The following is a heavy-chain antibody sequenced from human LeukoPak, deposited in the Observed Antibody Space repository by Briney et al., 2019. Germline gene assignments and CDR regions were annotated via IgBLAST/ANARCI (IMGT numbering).Heavy chain of an antibody. CDR2: INGGGGST. Sequence: GGSLRLSCAASGFTFSSSAMSWVRQAPGKGLEWVSAINGGGGSTYYADSVKGRFTISRDNSENTLYLQMNSLRAEDTAVYYCAKPSYSTTVTTGFDPWGQGTLVTVSS. J-gene: IGHJ5*02. V-gene: IGHV3-23*01. D-gene: IGHD4-17*01. CDR1: GFTFSSSA. CDR3: AKPSYSTTVTTGFDP.